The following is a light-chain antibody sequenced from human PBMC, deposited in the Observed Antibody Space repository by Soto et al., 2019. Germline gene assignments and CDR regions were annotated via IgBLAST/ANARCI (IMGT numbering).Light chain of an antibody. CDR1: QSVSTY. CDR3: QQYNRWPLT. CDR2: DAS. V-gene: IGKV3-15*01. J-gene: IGKJ4*01. Sequence: EIVLTQSPATLSLSPGERATLSCRASQSVSTYLAWYQQKPGQTPRLVIYDASTRATGTPGSFSGSGSGTEFTLTISSLQSEDFAVYYCQQYNRWPLTFGGGTKVDIK.